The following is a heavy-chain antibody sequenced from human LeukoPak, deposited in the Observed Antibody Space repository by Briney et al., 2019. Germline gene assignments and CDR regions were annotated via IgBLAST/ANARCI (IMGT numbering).Heavy chain of an antibody. J-gene: IGHJ5*02. CDR1: GGSFSGYY. CDR3: ARRAYSSSFWFDP. Sequence: SETLSLTCAVYGGSFSGYYWSWIRQPPGKGLEWIGEINHSGSTNYNPSLKSRVTISVDTSKNQFSLKLSSVTAADTAVYYCARRAYSSSFWFDPWGQGTLVTVSS. CDR2: INHSGST. D-gene: IGHD6-13*01. V-gene: IGHV4-34*01.